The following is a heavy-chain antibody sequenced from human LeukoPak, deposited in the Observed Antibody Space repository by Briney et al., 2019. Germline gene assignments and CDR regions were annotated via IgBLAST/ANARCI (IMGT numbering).Heavy chain of an antibody. D-gene: IGHD3-10*01. V-gene: IGHV1-69*13. CDR1: GGTFSIYA. CDR2: IIPIFGTA. J-gene: IGHJ5*02. CDR3: ARDPWGSGPPNYGSGSYYNDSPWFDP. Sequence: EASVTVSFTASGGTFSIYAISWVRQAPGQGLEWMGGIIPIFGTANYAQKFQGRVTITADESTSTAYMELSSLRSEDTAVYYCARDPWGSGPPNYGSGSYYNDSPWFDPWGQGTLVTVSS.